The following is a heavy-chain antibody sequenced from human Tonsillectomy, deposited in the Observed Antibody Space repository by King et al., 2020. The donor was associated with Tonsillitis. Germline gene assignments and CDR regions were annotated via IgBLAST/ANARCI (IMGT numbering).Heavy chain of an antibody. CDR1: GFTFSSYA. J-gene: IGHJ5*02. Sequence: VQLVESGGGVVQPGRSLRLSCAASGFTFSSYAMHWVRQAPGKGLEWVAVISYDGSNKYYADSVKGRFTISRDNSKNTLYLQMNSLRAEDTAVYYCAGSDNSYIGDGVRKFDPWGQGTLVTVSS. V-gene: IGHV3-30*01. CDR3: AGSDNSYIGDGVRKFDP. D-gene: IGHD2-8*01. CDR2: ISYDGSNK.